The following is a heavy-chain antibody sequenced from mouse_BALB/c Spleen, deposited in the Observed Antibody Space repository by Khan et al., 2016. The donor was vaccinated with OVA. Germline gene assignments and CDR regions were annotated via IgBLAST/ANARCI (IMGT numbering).Heavy chain of an antibody. Sequence: EVELVESGGDLVKPGGSLKLSCAASGFTFSSYGMSWVRQTPDKRLEWVATISSGGHYTYFPDSVRGRITISRDNAKNHLYLQMSSLKSEDTAVYYCAETITTARGDYYAMDYWGQGTSVTVSA. CDR1: GFTFSSYG. CDR2: ISSGGHYT. J-gene: IGHJ4*01. V-gene: IGHV5-6*01. D-gene: IGHD1-1*01. CDR3: AETITTARGDYYAMDY.